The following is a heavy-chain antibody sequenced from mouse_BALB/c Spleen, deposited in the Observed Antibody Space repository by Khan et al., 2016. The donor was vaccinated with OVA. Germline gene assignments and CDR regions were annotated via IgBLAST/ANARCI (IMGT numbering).Heavy chain of an antibody. CDR2: TNPTNGRT. CDR3: ARIKKIVATYFDY. Sequence: QVQLQQSGAELVKAGASVKMSCKASGYTVTSYWMHWVKQRLGQGLEWIAETNPTNGRTYYNEKFKSKATLTVDKSSSTAYMLLSGPTFEDSAVYYCARIKKIVATYFDYWGQGTTLTVSS. CDR1: GYTVTSYW. J-gene: IGHJ2*01. D-gene: IGHD1-1*01. V-gene: IGHV1S81*02.